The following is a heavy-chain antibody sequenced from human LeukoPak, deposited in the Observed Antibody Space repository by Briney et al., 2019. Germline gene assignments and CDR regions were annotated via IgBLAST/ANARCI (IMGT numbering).Heavy chain of an antibody. D-gene: IGHD3-22*01. J-gene: IGHJ6*03. CDR1: GDSLNSATYF. CDR2: IHTTGT. CDR3: ARLQDYYDTTGSNYYYIDV. Sequence: SETLSLTCSVSGDSLNSATYFWTWIRQPAGKGLEWIGRIHTTGTNYNPSLKSRVTISVDTSRNQFSLNPSSVTAADTAVYYCARLQDYYDTTGSNYYYIDVWGQGTTVAVSS. V-gene: IGHV4-61*02.